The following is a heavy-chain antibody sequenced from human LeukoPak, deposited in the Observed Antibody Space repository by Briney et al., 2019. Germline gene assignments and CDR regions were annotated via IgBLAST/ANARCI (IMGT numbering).Heavy chain of an antibody. V-gene: IGHV4-39*01. CDR1: GGSISSSSYY. CDR2: IYYSGST. D-gene: IGHD1-26*01. J-gene: IGHJ4*02. CDR3: ARHGGSYYRGGDYFDY. Sequence: PSETLSLTCTVSGGSISSSSYYWGWIRQPPGKGLEWIGSIYYSGSTYYNPSLKSRVTISVDTSKNQFSLKLSSVTAADTAVYYCARHGGSYYRGGDYFDYWGQGTLVTVSS.